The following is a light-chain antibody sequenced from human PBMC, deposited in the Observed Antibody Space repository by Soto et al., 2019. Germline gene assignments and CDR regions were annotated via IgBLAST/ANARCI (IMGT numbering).Light chain of an antibody. CDR1: QTISSW. J-gene: IGKJ1*01. CDR2: DAS. CDR3: LQYNGYYRT. Sequence: DIQMTQSPSTLSGSVGDRFTITFRASQTISSWLAWYQQRPGKAPNLLIFDASTLESGVPSRFSGSGSGTTFTLTISSLQSDDFATYYCLQYNGYYRTFGQGTKVDI. V-gene: IGKV1-5*01.